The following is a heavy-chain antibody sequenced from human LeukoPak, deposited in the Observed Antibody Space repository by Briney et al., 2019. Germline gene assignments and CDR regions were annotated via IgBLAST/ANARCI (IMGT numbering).Heavy chain of an antibody. CDR2: FDPEDGET. CDR1: GYTLTELS. J-gene: IGHJ3*02. Sequence: ASVTVSCKVSGYTLTELSMHWVRQAPGKGLEWMGGFDPEDGETIYAQKFQGRVTMTEDTSTDTAYMELSSLRSEDTAVYYCATSTYYDILTGFDAFDIWGQGTMVTVSS. V-gene: IGHV1-24*01. D-gene: IGHD3-9*01. CDR3: ATSTYYDILTGFDAFDI.